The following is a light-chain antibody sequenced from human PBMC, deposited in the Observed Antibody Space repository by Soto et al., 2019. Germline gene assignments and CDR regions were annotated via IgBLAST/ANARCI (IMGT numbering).Light chain of an antibody. Sequence: EVVLTQSPATLSLSPGERATLSCRASQYINTRLAWYQHRLGQAPRLLIYGASTRATGIPARFSGSGSGTEFTLTISSLQSEDFAVYYCQQYKNWPPITFGQGTRLEIK. J-gene: IGKJ5*01. CDR3: QQYKNWPPIT. V-gene: IGKV3-15*01. CDR1: QYINTR. CDR2: GAS.